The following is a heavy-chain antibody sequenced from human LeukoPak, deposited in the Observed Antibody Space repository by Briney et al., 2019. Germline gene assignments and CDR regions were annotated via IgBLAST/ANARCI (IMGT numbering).Heavy chain of an antibody. J-gene: IGHJ4*02. CDR2: ISGSSDDT. CDR1: GFTFSSYA. CDR3: AKLKTSSGWAWDYFDG. V-gene: IGHV3-23*01. Sequence: GGSLRLSCVTSGFTFSSYAMSWVRQAPGKGLEWVSAISGSSDDTKYTDSVKGRFTISRDNSKNTLYLQMNSLRAEDTAVYYCAKLKTSSGWAWDYFDGWGQGALVTVSP. D-gene: IGHD6-19*01.